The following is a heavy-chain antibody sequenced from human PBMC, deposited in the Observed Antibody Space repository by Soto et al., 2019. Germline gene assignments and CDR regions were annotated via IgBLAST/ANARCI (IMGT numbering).Heavy chain of an antibody. CDR1: GFIFSSYG. D-gene: IGHD1-1*01. Sequence: QVQLVESGGGVVQPGRSPRLSCAASGFIFSSYGMHWVRQAPGKGLEWVAVISYDGINKYYSDSVKGRFTISRDNSKNTLYLQMNSLRAEDTAVYYCAKSVYNWNDGFFDYWGQGTLVTVSS. CDR3: AKSVYNWNDGFFDY. CDR2: ISYDGINK. V-gene: IGHV3-30*18. J-gene: IGHJ4*02.